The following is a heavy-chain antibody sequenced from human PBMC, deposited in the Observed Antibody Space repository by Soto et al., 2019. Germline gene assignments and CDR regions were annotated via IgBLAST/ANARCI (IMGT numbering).Heavy chain of an antibody. V-gene: IGHV1-3*04. CDR1: GYTFTSYS. Sequence: QVQLVQSGAEVQKPGASVKLSCKASGYTFTSYSMHWVRQAPGQSLEWLGWINTGNGDTRYPQKFQGRVTVTRDTSASTVYMELSSLNSEDTAVYYCARDRVGNDCWGQGTQVTVSS. CDR2: INTGNGDT. CDR3: ARDRVGNDC. J-gene: IGHJ4*02.